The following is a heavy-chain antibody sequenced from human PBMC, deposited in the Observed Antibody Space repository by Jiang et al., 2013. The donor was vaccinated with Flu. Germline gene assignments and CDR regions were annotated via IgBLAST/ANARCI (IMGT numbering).Heavy chain of an antibody. D-gene: IGHD4-17*01. V-gene: IGHV1-18*01. CDR2: ISAYYGST. Sequence: GAEVKKPGASVKVSCKASGYTFTTYGLSWVRQAPGQGLEWMGWISAYYGSTRYAQKYQGRLTLTRDTSTSTAYMELRSLRSDDTAVYYCLREGADGDYVYFQHWGRGTLVTVSS. J-gene: IGHJ1*01. CDR1: GYTFTTYG. CDR3: LREGADGDYVYFQH.